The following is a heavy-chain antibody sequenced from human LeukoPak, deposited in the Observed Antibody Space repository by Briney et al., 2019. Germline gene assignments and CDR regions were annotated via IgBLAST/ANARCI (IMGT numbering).Heavy chain of an antibody. CDR3: ASSKQQLVLFDY. CDR1: GGSISSSSYY. CDR2: IYYSGST. J-gene: IGHJ4*02. Sequence: SETLSLTCTVSGGSISSSSYYWGWIRQPPGKGLEWIGSIYYSGSTYYNPSLKSRVTISVDTSKNQFSLKLSSVTAADTAVYYCASSKQQLVLFDYWGQGTLVTVSS. D-gene: IGHD6-13*01. V-gene: IGHV4-39*01.